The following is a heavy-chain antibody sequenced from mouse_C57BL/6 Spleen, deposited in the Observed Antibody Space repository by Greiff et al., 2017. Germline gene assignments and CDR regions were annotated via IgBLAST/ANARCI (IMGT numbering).Heavy chain of an antibody. CDR3: ARDYYGTYYFDY. CDR2: INYDGSST. V-gene: IGHV5-16*01. J-gene: IGHJ2*01. D-gene: IGHD1-1*01. CDR1: GFTFSDYY. Sequence: EVMLVESEGGLVQPGSSMKLSCTASGFTFSDYYMAWVRQVPEKGLEWVANINYDGSSTYYLDSLKSRFIISRDNAKNILYLQMSSLKSEDTATYYCARDYYGTYYFDYWGQGTTLTVSS.